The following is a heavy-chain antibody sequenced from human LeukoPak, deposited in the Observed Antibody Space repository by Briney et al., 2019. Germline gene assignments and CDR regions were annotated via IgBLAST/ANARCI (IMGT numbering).Heavy chain of an antibody. V-gene: IGHV4-59*01. J-gene: IGHJ6*02. CDR3: ARWPMVRGVINDYYGMDV. Sequence: SETLSLTCTVSGGSISSYYWSWIRQPPWKGLEWIGYIYYSGSTNYNPSLKSRVTISVDTSKNQFSLKLSSVTAADTAVYYCARWPMVRGVINDYYGMDVWGQGTTVTVSS. D-gene: IGHD3-10*01. CDR1: GGSISSYY. CDR2: IYYSGST.